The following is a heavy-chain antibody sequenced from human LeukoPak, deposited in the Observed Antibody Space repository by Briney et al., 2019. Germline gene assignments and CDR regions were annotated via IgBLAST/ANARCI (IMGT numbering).Heavy chain of an antibody. CDR2: IYYSGST. V-gene: IGHV4-39*01. J-gene: IGHJ3*02. CDR3: ARQAPYDFAEAFDI. D-gene: IGHD3-3*01. CDR1: GGSISSSSYY. Sequence: PSETLSLTCTVPGGSISSSSYYWGWIRQPPGKGLEWIGSIYYSGSTYYNPSLKSRVTISVDTSKNQFSLKLSSVTAADTAVYYCARQAPYDFAEAFDIWGQGTMVTVSS.